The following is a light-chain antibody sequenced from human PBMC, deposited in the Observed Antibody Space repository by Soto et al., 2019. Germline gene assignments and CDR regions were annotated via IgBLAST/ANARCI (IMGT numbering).Light chain of an antibody. CDR1: QTVSSW. Sequence: DIQVTQYPATLSGSEGERVTVTCLSSQTVSSWLAWYQQKPGQPPKLLIYDTSPLESAVPSRFSASGSGTEFTLTITVLQSDDFAAYYCHDSKICPWTFGQGTKVDTK. CDR2: DTS. J-gene: IGKJ1*01. CDR3: HDSKICPWT. V-gene: IGKV1-5*01.